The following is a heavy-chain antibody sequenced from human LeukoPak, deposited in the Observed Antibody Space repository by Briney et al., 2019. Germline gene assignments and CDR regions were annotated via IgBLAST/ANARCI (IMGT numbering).Heavy chain of an antibody. CDR3: ARDPVYGSGSYYTY. CDR1: GSTLNMYS. Sequence: PGGSLRLSCAASGSTLNMYSMNWVRQAPGKGLEWISYISSGSTTISYADSVKGRFTISRDNAKNSLYLQMHGLRDEDTAMYYCARDPVYGSGSYYTYWGQGTLVTVSS. D-gene: IGHD3-10*01. V-gene: IGHV3-48*02. CDR2: ISSGSTTI. J-gene: IGHJ4*02.